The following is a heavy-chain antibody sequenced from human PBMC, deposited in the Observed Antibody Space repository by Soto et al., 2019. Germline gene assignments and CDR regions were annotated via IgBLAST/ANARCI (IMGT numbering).Heavy chain of an antibody. J-gene: IGHJ3*02. D-gene: IGHD3-22*01. CDR1: VFTFSNAW. CDR2: IKSKTDGGTT. Sequence: GSLRLSCAASVFTFSNAWMSWVRQAPGKGLEWVGRIKSKTDGGTTDYAAPVKGRFTTSRDDSKNTLYMQINSLKTENTAVYYCTTDYPISMIVVGNGAFDIWGQGTMVTVSS. CDR3: TTDYPISMIVVGNGAFDI. V-gene: IGHV3-15*01.